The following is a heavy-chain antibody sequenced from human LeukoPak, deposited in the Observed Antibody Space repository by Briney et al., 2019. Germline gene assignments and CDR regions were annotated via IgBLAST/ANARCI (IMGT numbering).Heavy chain of an antibody. Sequence: ASVKVSCKASVGTFISYAISWVRQAPGQGLEWMGGIIPIFGTANYAQKFQGRVTITADESTSAAYMELSSLRSEDTAVYYCASHRYYYDSSGYYYRESYYFDYWGQGALVTVSS. CDR3: ASHRYYYDSSGYYYRESYYFDY. CDR2: IIPIFGTA. J-gene: IGHJ4*02. CDR1: VGTFISYA. D-gene: IGHD3-22*01. V-gene: IGHV1-69*13.